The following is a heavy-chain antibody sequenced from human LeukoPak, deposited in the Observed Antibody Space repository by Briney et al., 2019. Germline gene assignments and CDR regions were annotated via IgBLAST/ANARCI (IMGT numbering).Heavy chain of an antibody. Sequence: ASVKVSCKASGYTFTSYDINWVRQATGQGLEWMGWMNPNSGNTDSAQKFQGRVTMTRNTSISTVYMELSSLTSEDTAVYYCARGNYDGYYFDYWGQGTLVTVSS. CDR3: ARGNYDGYYFDY. CDR1: GYTFTSYD. J-gene: IGHJ4*02. CDR2: MNPNSGNT. D-gene: IGHD4-23*01. V-gene: IGHV1-8*01.